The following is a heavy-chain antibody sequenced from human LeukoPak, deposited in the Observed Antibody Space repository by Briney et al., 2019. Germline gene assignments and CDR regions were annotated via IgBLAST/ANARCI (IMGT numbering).Heavy chain of an antibody. D-gene: IGHD6-19*01. Sequence: SETLSLTCAVYGGSFSGYYWSWIRQPPGKGLEWIGGINHSGSTNYHPSLKSRVTISVDTSKNQFSLKLSSVTAADTAVYYCARCTRRVAGTGRYYFDYWGQGTLVTVYS. CDR2: INHSGST. CDR1: GGSFSGYY. CDR3: ARCTRRVAGTGRYYFDY. J-gene: IGHJ4*02. V-gene: IGHV4-34*01.